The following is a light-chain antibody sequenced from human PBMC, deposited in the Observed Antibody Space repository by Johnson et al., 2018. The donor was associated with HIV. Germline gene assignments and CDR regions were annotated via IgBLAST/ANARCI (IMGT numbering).Light chain of an antibody. CDR2: DNH. CDR3: GTWDTSLSAYV. J-gene: IGLJ1*01. CDR1: NSNFGNYY. V-gene: IGLV1-51*01. Sequence: QSVLTQPPSVSAAPGQKVTISCSGNNSNFGNYYLSWYQHLPGTAPKLLIYDNHKRPSGIPDRFSGSKSGTSATLAITGLQAGDEADYYCGTWDTSLSAYVFGTGTKVTVI.